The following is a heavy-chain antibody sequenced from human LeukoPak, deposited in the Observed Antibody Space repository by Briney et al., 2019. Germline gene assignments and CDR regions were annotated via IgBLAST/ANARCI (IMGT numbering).Heavy chain of an antibody. CDR3: ARGTIVGPFDY. CDR1: GYTFTSYD. Sequence: ASVKVSCKASGYTFTSYDINWVRQAPGQGLERMGRINPNSGGTNYAQKFQGRVTMTRDTSISTAYMELSRLRSDDTAVYYCARGTIVGPFDYWGQGTLVTVSS. V-gene: IGHV1-2*06. J-gene: IGHJ4*02. CDR2: INPNSGGT. D-gene: IGHD1-26*01.